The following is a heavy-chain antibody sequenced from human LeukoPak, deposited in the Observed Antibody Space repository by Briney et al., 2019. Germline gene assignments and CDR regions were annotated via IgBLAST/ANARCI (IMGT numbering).Heavy chain of an antibody. Sequence: PGGSLRLSCAASGFTFSSYGMHWVRQAPGKGLEWVAVISYDGSNKYYADSVKGRFTISRDNSKNTLYLQMNSLRAEDTAVYYCAKETYYDSSGYYFQGVDYWGQGTLVTVSS. CDR3: AKETYYDSSGYYFQGVDY. V-gene: IGHV3-30*18. CDR2: ISYDGSNK. J-gene: IGHJ4*02. D-gene: IGHD3-22*01. CDR1: GFTFSSYG.